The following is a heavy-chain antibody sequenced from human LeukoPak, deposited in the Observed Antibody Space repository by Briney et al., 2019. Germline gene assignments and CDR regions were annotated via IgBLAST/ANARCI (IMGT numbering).Heavy chain of an antibody. CDR1: GFTPSSNY. D-gene: IGHD2-8*01. Sequence: PGGSLRLSCAVSGFTPSSNYMSWVRQAPGKGLEWGSVIYSDDRTYYADSVKGRFTISRHTSKKTLYLQMNSLRAEDTAVYYCAREVMAKRRAFDIWGQGTVVTVSS. V-gene: IGHV3-53*04. J-gene: IGHJ3*02. CDR3: AREVMAKRRAFDI. CDR2: IYSDDRT.